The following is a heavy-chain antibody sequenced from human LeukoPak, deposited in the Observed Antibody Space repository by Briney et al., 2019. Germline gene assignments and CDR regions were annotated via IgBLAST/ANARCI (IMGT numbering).Heavy chain of an antibody. CDR1: GFTFDDYA. CDR3: AKGPSGEQLVRAFDY. D-gene: IGHD6-13*01. CDR2: INWSSGNI. V-gene: IGHV3-9*01. J-gene: IGHJ4*02. Sequence: GGSLRLSCAASGFTFDDYAVHWVRQAPGKGLEWVSGINWSSGNIDYADSVRGRFTISRDNAKNSLYLQMNSLRAEDTALYYCAKGPSGEQLVRAFDYWGQGTLVTVSS.